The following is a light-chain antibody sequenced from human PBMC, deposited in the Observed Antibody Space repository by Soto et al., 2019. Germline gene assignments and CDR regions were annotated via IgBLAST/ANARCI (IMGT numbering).Light chain of an antibody. V-gene: IGKV3-20*01. CDR2: AAS. Sequence: DIVLTQSPGTLSLSPGERATLSCRASQTVDSNFLAWYQQKPGQAPRLLIYAASTRATGIPDRFSGSGSGTDFTLTITRLEPEDSAVYFCQQYTGPPTTFGQGTRLEIK. CDR1: QTVDSNF. CDR3: QQYTGPPTT. J-gene: IGKJ5*01.